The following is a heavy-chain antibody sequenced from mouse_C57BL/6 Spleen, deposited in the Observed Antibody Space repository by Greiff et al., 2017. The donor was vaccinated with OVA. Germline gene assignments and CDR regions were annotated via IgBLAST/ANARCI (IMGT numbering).Heavy chain of an antibody. CDR1: GYSFTSYY. CDR3: ARSGGYYDWYFDV. Sequence: QVQLQQSGPELVKPGASVKISCKASGYSFTSYYIHWVKQRPGQGLEWIGWIYPGSGNTKYNEKFKGKATLTADTSSSTAYMQLSSLTSEDSAVYYCARSGGYYDWYFDVWGTGTTVTVSS. CDR2: IYPGSGNT. J-gene: IGHJ1*03. V-gene: IGHV1-66*01. D-gene: IGHD2-3*01.